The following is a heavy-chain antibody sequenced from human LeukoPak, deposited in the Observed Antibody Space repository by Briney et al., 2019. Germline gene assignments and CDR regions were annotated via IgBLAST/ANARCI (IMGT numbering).Heavy chain of an antibody. CDR1: GFTFSGYW. V-gene: IGHV3-74*01. J-gene: IGHJ4*02. Sequence: GGSLRLSCAASGFTFSGYWMHWVRRAPGKGLVWVSRIYTDGSRTNYADSVKGRFTISRDNSKNTLYLQMNSLRAEDTAVYYCAKGHSGSYLFDYWGQGTLVTVSS. CDR2: IYTDGSRT. CDR3: AKGHSGSYLFDY. D-gene: IGHD1-26*01.